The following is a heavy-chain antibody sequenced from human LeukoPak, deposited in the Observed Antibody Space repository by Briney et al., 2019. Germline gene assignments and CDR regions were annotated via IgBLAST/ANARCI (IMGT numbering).Heavy chain of an antibody. CDR3: ARYRGRSGGSCYRWFDP. D-gene: IGHD2-15*01. J-gene: IGHJ5*02. V-gene: IGHV4-38-2*01. CDR1: GYSISSGYY. Sequence: KPSETLSLTCAVSGYSISSGYYWGWIRQPPGKGLEWIGEINHSGSTNYNPSLKSRVTITVDTSKNQFSLKLASLTAADTAVYYCARYRGRSGGSCYRWFDPWGQGTLLTVSS. CDR2: INHSGST.